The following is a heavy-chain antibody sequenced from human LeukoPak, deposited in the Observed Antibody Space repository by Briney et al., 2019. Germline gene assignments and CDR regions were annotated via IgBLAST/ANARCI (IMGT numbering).Heavy chain of an antibody. J-gene: IGHJ5*02. CDR1: GGSISSYY. CDR2: IYTSGST. CDR3: ARDDYDFWSGPRGFDP. D-gene: IGHD3-3*01. Sequence: SETLSLTCTVSGGSISSYYWSWIRQPAGKGLEWIGRIYTSGSTNYNPSLKSRVTMSVDTSKNQFSLKLNSVTAADTAVYYCARDDYDFWSGPRGFDPWGQGTLVTVSS. V-gene: IGHV4-4*07.